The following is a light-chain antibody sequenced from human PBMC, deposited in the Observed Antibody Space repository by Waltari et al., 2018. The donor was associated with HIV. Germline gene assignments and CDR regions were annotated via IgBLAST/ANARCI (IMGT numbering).Light chain of an antibody. CDR2: GAS. J-gene: IGKJ2*01. CDR3: QQYGSSPYT. CDR1: QSVTSIY. Sequence: IVLTQSPGTLSLSPGERATLSCRASQSVTSIYLAWYQQKPGQAPRLLIYGASSRATGFPDRFSGSGSGTDFTLSISRLEPEDFAVYYCQQYGSSPYTFGQGTKLEIK. V-gene: IGKV3-20*01.